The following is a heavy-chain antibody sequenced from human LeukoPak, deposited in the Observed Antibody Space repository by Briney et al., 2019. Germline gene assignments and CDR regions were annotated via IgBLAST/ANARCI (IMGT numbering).Heavy chain of an antibody. Sequence: SETLSLTCTVSGYSISSGYYWGWIRQPPGKGLEWIGSIYHSGSTFYNPSLKSRVTISVDTSKNQFSLKVNSVTAADTAVYYCARVPIGAFRLATYFDYWGQGTLVTVSS. J-gene: IGHJ4*02. V-gene: IGHV4-38-2*02. D-gene: IGHD1-26*01. CDR2: IYHSGST. CDR3: ARVPIGAFRLATYFDY. CDR1: GYSISSGYY.